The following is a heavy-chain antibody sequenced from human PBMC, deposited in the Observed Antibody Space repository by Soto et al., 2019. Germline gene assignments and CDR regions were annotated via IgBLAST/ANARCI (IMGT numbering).Heavy chain of an antibody. V-gene: IGHV1-69*02. CDR1: GGTFSSYT. Sequence: QVQLMQSRAEVKKPGSSVKVSCKASGGTFSSYTISWVRQAPGQGLEWMGRIIPILGIANYAQKFQGRVTITADKLTSTAYMELSSLRSEDTAVYYCARGCGDYGEFDYWGQGTLVTVSS. J-gene: IGHJ4*02. CDR2: IIPILGIA. D-gene: IGHD4-17*01. CDR3: ARGCGDYGEFDY.